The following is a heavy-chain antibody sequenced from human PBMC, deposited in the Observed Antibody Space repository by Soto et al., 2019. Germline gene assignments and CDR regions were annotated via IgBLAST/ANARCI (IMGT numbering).Heavy chain of an antibody. V-gene: IGHV4-59*01. J-gene: IGHJ6*02. D-gene: IGHD2-21*02. CDR1: GASISRYY. Sequence: QVRLQESGPGLVKPSETLSLTCTVSGASISRYYWSWIRQSPGKGLEWIGYLYNTGSTIYNPSLKSRVTIQVDTYKTQFSLKMNSVSAADMAVYYCARDRWGYCGVDCYPLDVLGQGTTVTVSS. CDR2: LYNTGST. CDR3: ARDRWGYCGVDCYPLDV.